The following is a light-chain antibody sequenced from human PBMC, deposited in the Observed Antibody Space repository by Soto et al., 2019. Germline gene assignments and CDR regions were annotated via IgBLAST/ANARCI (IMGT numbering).Light chain of an antibody. CDR1: PSVTNS. CDR2: GAF. V-gene: IGKV3-11*01. Sequence: EIVWTQSPATLSLSPGERATLSCRASPSVTNSLAWYQQKPGQAPRLLIYGAFNRATGIPARFSGSGSGTDFTLTISSLEPEDSAVYYCQQRNVWPPVTFGQGTRLEIK. CDR3: QQRNVWPPVT. J-gene: IGKJ5*01.